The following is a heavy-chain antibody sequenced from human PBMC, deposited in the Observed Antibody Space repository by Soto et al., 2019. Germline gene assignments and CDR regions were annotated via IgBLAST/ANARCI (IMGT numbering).Heavy chain of an antibody. CDR3: ARVRSPRVAGTPNFDY. Sequence: GGSLRLSCAASGFTFSSYSMNWVRQAPGKGLEWVSSISSSSSYIYYADSVKGRFTISRDNAKNSLYLQMNSLRAEDTAVYYCARVRSPRVAGTPNFDYWGQGTLVTVSS. CDR1: GFTFSSYS. J-gene: IGHJ4*02. V-gene: IGHV3-21*01. D-gene: IGHD6-19*01. CDR2: ISSSSSYI.